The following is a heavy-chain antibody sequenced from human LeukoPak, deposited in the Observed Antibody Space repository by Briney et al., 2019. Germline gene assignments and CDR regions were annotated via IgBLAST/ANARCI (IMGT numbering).Heavy chain of an antibody. Sequence: SQTLFLTCTVSGGSISSGGYYWSWIRQPPGKGLEWIGYIYHRGSTYYNPSLKSRVTISVDRSKNQFSLKLSSVTAADTAVYYCARRRITIFGGGYYFDYWGQGTLVTVSS. V-gene: IGHV4-30-2*01. CDR3: ARRRITIFGGGYYFDY. CDR1: GGSISSGGYY. D-gene: IGHD3-3*01. CDR2: IYHRGST. J-gene: IGHJ4*02.